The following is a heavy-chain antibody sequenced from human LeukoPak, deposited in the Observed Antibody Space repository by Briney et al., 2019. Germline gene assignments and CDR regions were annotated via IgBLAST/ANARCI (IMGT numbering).Heavy chain of an antibody. D-gene: IGHD2-2*01. CDR2: INHSGST. CDR3: ARDHIVVVPAAGYYYYGMDV. J-gene: IGHJ6*02. CDR1: GGSFSGYY. Sequence: PSETLSLTCAVYGGSFSGYYWSWIRQPPGKGPEWIGAINHSGSTNYKPSLKSRVTILVDTSKNQFSLKLSSVTAADTAVYYCARDHIVVVPAAGYYYYGMDVRGQGTTVTVSS. V-gene: IGHV4-34*01.